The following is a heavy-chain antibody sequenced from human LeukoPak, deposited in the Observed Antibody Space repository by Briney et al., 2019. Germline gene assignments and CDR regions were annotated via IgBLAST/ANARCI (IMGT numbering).Heavy chain of an antibody. CDR1: GFTFSSYA. V-gene: IGHV3-30-3*02. CDR2: ISYDGSNK. D-gene: IGHD3-3*01. Sequence: PGGPLRLSCAASGFTFSSYAMHWVRQAPGKGLEWVAVISYDGSNKYYADSVKGRFTISRDNSKNTLYLQMNSLRAEDTAVYYCAKSPSGYYITHFDYWGQGTLVTVSS. J-gene: IGHJ4*02. CDR3: AKSPSGYYITHFDY.